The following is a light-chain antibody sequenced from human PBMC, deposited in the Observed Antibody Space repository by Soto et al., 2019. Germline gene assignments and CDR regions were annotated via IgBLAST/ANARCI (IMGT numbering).Light chain of an antibody. V-gene: IGKV3-15*01. CDR3: QQYNVYYT. CDR2: GAS. J-gene: IGKJ2*01. Sequence: EIVMTQSPATLAVSPGESATLSCRASQSVSSYLAWYQPKPGQAPRLLIYGASTRVAGVPARLSGSGSGTEFTLTIRSLQPEDFATYYCQQYNVYYTFGQGTKVDIK. CDR1: QSVSSY.